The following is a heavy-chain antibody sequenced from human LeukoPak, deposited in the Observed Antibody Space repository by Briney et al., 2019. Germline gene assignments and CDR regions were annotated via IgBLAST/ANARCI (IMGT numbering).Heavy chain of an antibody. V-gene: IGHV5-51*01. CDR1: GYSFTTSW. CDR3: AGRQYGSGSYYFDY. J-gene: IGHJ4*02. Sequence: GESLKISCKGSGYSFTTSWIAWVRQMPGKGLEWMGIIYPGDSDTRYSPSFQGQVTISADKSVSTAYLQWSSLKASDTAMYYCAGRQYGSGSYYFDYWGQGTLVTVSS. CDR2: IYPGDSDT. D-gene: IGHD3-10*01.